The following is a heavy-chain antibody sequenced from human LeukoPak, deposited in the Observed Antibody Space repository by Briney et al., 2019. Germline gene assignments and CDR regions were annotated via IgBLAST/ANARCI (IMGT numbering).Heavy chain of an antibody. V-gene: IGHV3-23*01. CDR1: GFTFINYA. Sequence: PGGSLRLSCAAAGFTFINYAMTWVRQAPGKGLEWVSAISGIGGSTYYADSVKGRFTISRDNSKHTLYLQMNSLRAEDTAVYYCAKSTQLRGGIATDFDSWGQGTLVTVSS. D-gene: IGHD3-16*02. CDR2: ISGIGGST. J-gene: IGHJ4*02. CDR3: AKSTQLRGGIATDFDS.